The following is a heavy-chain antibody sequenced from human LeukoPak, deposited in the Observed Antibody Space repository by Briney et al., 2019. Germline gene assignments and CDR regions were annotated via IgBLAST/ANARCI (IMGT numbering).Heavy chain of an antibody. V-gene: IGHV3-21*01. D-gene: IGHD3-9*01. CDR2: ISSSGTYV. CDR3: ARASSKQLAGYLPDGFDI. Sequence: GGSLRLSCAASGFTFSSYSMNWVRQAPGKGLEWVSSISSSGTYVYYADSVKGRFTISRDKAKNSLSLQMNSLRADDAAVYYCARASSKQLAGYLPDGFDIWGQGTMVTVSS. J-gene: IGHJ3*02. CDR1: GFTFSSYS.